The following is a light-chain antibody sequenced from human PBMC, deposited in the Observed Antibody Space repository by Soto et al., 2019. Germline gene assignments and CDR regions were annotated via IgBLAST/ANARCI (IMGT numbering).Light chain of an antibody. J-gene: IGLJ2*01. CDR1: RSDFGAYNF. Sequence: QSALTQPASVSGSPGQSITISCTGTRSDFGAYNFVSWYQQHPGEVPKLILYDVNVRPSGVSNRFSGSKSGNTASLTISGLQAEDEADYYCTSWTTSTTMIFGGGTKVTVL. CDR3: TSWTTSTTMI. V-gene: IGLV2-14*03. CDR2: DVN.